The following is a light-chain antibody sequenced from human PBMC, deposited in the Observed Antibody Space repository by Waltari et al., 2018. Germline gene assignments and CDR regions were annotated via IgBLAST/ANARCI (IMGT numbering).Light chain of an antibody. CDR2: EAS. J-gene: IGKJ1*01. CDR3: QQYDFFWT. Sequence: DIQMTHSPSPLSASIGARATITCRASQGIGRLLACYQQKQGKALKLLVYEASSLGSGVQSRCSGSGSEIEFTLTSSRLQADDFATYYCQQYDFFWTCGQGTKVEIK. CDR1: QGIGRL. V-gene: IGKV1-5*03.